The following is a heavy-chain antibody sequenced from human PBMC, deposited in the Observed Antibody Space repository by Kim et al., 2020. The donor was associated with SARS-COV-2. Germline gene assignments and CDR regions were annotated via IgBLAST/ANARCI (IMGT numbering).Heavy chain of an antibody. Sequence: GGSLRLSCAASGFTFSSYAMSWVRQAPGKGLEWVSAISGSGGSTYYADSVKGRFTISRDNSKNTLYLQMNSLRAEDTAVYYCAKSRGVVGAPPSGAWGQGTLVTVSS. CDR3: AKSRGVVGAPPSGA. V-gene: IGHV3-23*01. D-gene: IGHD1-26*01. J-gene: IGHJ4*02. CDR2: ISGSGGST. CDR1: GFTFSSYA.